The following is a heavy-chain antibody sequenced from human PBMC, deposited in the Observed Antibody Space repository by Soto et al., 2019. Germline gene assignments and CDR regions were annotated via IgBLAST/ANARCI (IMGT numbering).Heavy chain of an antibody. J-gene: IGHJ3*02. D-gene: IGHD3-3*01. CDR1: GFTVSSNY. V-gene: IGHV3-66*04. CDR3: ARHKEWLPPLDAFDI. CDR2: IYSGGST. Sequence: GGSLILSCAASGFTVSSNYMSWVRQAPGKGLEWVSVIYSGGSTYYADSVKGRFTISRDNSKNTLYLQMNSLRAEDTAVYYCARHKEWLPPLDAFDIWGQGTMVTVSS.